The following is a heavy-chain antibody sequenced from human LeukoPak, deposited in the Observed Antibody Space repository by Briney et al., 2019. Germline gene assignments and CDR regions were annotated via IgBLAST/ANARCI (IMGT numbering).Heavy chain of an antibody. V-gene: IGHV4-39*07. Sequence: SETLSLTCTVSGGSISSNGYYWGWIRQPPGKGLEWIGSFYYTGSTFYSPSLKSRVTISVDRSKNQFSLKLSSVTAADTAVYYCARAVLLWFGEHFDYWGQGTLVTVSS. CDR3: ARAVLLWFGEHFDY. CDR2: FYYTGST. CDR1: GGSISSNGYY. D-gene: IGHD3-10*01. J-gene: IGHJ4*02.